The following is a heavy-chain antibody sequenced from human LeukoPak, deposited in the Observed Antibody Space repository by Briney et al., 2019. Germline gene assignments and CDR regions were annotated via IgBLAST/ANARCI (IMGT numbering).Heavy chain of an antibody. V-gene: IGHV4-34*01. CDR2: VNHSGST. J-gene: IGHJ6*03. Sequence: SETLSLTCAVYGGSFSGYYWSWIRQPPGKGLEWIGEVNHSGSTNYNPSLKSRVTISVDTSKNQFSLKLSSVTAADTAVYYCARGREGVDFWSGYSSSYYYYMDVWGKGITVTVSS. CDR1: GGSFSGYY. D-gene: IGHD3-3*01. CDR3: ARGREGVDFWSGYSSSYYYYMDV.